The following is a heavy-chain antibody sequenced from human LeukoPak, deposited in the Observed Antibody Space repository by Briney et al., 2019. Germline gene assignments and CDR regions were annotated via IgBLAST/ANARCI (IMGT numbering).Heavy chain of an antibody. CDR1: GGSISSYY. D-gene: IGHD6-13*01. CDR2: IYYSGST. CDR3: AGEVAAGLPIDY. J-gene: IGHJ4*02. Sequence: SETLSHTCTVSGGSISSYYWSWIRQPPGKGLEWIGYIYYSGSTNYNPSLKSRVTISVDTSKNQFSLKLSSVTAADTAVYYCAGEVAAGLPIDYWGQGTLVTVSS. V-gene: IGHV4-59*01.